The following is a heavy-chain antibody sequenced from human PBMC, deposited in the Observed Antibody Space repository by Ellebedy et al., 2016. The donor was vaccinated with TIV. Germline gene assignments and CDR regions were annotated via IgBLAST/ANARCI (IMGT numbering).Heavy chain of an antibody. CDR3: RASSGYYGHDY. V-gene: IGHV3-9*01. D-gene: IGHD3-22*01. Sequence: GGSLRLSCAASGFTFDDYAMYWVRQAPGKGLEWVSGISWNSGSIGYADSVKGRFTISRDNAKNSLYLQMNSLRAEDTAFYLCRASSGYYGHDYWGQGTLVTVSS. J-gene: IGHJ4*02. CDR1: GFTFDDYA. CDR2: ISWNSGSI.